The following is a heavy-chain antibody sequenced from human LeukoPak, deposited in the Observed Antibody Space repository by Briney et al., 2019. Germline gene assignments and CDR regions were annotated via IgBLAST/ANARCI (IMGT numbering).Heavy chain of an antibody. J-gene: IGHJ5*02. CDR3: AREDCSGGSSYEEVPPHNWFDP. Sequence: ASVKVSCKASGGTFSSYAISGVRQAPGQGLEWMGGIIPICGTANYAQKFQGRVTITADKSTSTAYMELSSLRSEDTAVYYCAREDCSGGSSYEEVPPHNWFDPWGQGTLVTVSS. D-gene: IGHD2-15*01. CDR1: GGTFSSYA. CDR2: IIPICGTA. V-gene: IGHV1-69*06.